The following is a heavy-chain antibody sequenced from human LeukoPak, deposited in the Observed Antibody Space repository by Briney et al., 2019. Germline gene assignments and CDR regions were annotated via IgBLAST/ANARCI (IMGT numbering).Heavy chain of an antibody. Sequence: GGSLRLSCAASGFTFSSYAMHWVRQAPGKGLEWVAVISYDGSNKYYADSVKGRFTISRDNSKNTPYRQMNSLRAEDTAVYYCASSHGDYRYYGMDVWGQGTTVTVSS. J-gene: IGHJ6*02. CDR1: GFTFSSYA. CDR2: ISYDGSNK. CDR3: ASSHGDYRYYGMDV. V-gene: IGHV3-30-3*01. D-gene: IGHD4-17*01.